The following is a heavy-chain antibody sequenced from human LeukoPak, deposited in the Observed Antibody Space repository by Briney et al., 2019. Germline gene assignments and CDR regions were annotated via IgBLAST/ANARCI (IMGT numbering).Heavy chain of an antibody. D-gene: IGHD6-13*01. V-gene: IGHV3-53*05. J-gene: IGHJ4*02. Sequence: GGSLRLSCAASGFTVSSNYMSWVRQAPGKGLEWVSVIYSGGSTYYADSVKGRFTISRDNSKNTLYLQMNSLRAEDTAVYYCAKDLGSSSWSLDYWGQGTLVTVSS. CDR2: IYSGGST. CDR1: GFTVSSNY. CDR3: AKDLGSSSWSLDY.